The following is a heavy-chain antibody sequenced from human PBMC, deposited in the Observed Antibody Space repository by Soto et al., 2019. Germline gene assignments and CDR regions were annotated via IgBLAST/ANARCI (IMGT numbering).Heavy chain of an antibody. CDR2: IYKSAAT. CDR3: ARGRYCLTGRCFPNWFDS. Sequence: SETLSLTCSVSGDSISNLDYFWAWIRQPPGQALEYIGYIYKSAATYYNPSFESRVAISVDTSKSQFSLNVTSVTAADTAVYFCARGRYCLTGRCFPNWFDSWGQGALVTVSS. V-gene: IGHV4-30-4*01. CDR1: GDSISNLDYF. J-gene: IGHJ5*01. D-gene: IGHD7-27*01.